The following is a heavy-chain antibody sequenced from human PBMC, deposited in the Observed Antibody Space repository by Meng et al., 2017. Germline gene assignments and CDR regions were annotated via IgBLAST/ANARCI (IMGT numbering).Heavy chain of an antibody. D-gene: IGHD5-12*01. CDR3: AQDRAVAKTGFYGMDV. V-gene: IGHV3-9*01. J-gene: IGHJ6*02. Sequence: SLKIYCAASGFTFDDYALHWVRQAPGKGLAWVSGISWNRGSLGYADSVLGSFTISRDNAKNSLYLQMNSLRPEDSALYSCAQDRAVAKTGFYGMDVWGQGTPVTVSS. CDR1: GFTFDDYA. CDR2: ISWNRGSL.